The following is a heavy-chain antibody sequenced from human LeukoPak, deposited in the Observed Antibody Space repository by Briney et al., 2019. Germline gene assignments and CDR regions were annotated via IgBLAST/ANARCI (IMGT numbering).Heavy chain of an antibody. D-gene: IGHD2-2*01. V-gene: IGHV1-69*13. Sequence: ASVKVSCKASGYTFTSYDINWVRQAPGQGLEWMGGIIPIFGTANYAQKFQGRVTITADESTSTAYMELSSLRSEDTAVYYCARAGYCSSTSCYLAGHFDYWGQGTLVTVSS. CDR3: ARAGYCSSTSCYLAGHFDY. J-gene: IGHJ4*02. CDR1: GYTFTSYD. CDR2: IIPIFGTA.